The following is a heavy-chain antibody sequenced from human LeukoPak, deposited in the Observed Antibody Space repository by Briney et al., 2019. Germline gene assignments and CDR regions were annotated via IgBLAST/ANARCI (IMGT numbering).Heavy chain of an antibody. CDR3: ARDLHEYYFDY. J-gene: IGHJ4*02. Sequence: AGGSLRLSCAASGFTFITYGMIWVRQAPGKGLEWVSGISGSGGDTYYPDSVKGRFTISRDNSKNTVYLQMNSLRADDTAVYYCARDLHEYYFDYWGQGTLVTVSS. CDR1: GFTFITYG. CDR2: ISGSGGDT. V-gene: IGHV3-23*01.